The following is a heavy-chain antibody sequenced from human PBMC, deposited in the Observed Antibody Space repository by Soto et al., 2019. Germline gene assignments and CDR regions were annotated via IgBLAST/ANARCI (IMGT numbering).Heavy chain of an antibody. CDR3: VMVDNYVTPTPQDV. D-gene: IGHD3-16*01. J-gene: IGHJ6*02. V-gene: IGHV1-18*01. CDR1: GYIFVNYG. Sequence: QVQLVQSGDEVKKPWASVKVSCKASGYIFVNYGIAWVRQAPGQGLEWMGWISPYTGNTHSATKVQGRLTMTTATSTSTAYMDLGSLTSDDTAVYYCVMVDNYVTPTPQDVWGQGTTVTVSS. CDR2: ISPYTGNT.